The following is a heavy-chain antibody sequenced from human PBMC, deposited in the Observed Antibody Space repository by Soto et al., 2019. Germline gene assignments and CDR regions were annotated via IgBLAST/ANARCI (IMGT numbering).Heavy chain of an antibody. CDR3: ANPLAGGVHH. CDR2: ISGSGGFS. D-gene: IGHD3-16*01. Sequence: EVQLLESGGGLVQPGGSLRLSCAASGFIFNTYAMSWVRQAPGKGLEWVSTISGSGGFSDYADSVKGRFTISRDNSKNTLYLQMNSLRAEDTAVYYCANPLAGGVHHWGQGALVTVSS. V-gene: IGHV3-23*01. J-gene: IGHJ5*02. CDR1: GFIFNTYA.